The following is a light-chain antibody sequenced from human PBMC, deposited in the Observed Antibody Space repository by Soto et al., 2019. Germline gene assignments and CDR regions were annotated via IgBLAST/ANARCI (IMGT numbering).Light chain of an antibody. J-gene: IGLJ3*02. V-gene: IGLV1-47*01. CDR3: AAWYDSLSGPWV. Sequence: QSVLTQPPSASGTPGQRVTISCSGSSSNIGSSYVYWYRQLPGTAPKLLIYRNNQRPSGVPDRFSGSKSGTSASLAISGLRSEHEADYYCAAWYDSLSGPWVFGGGTKLTVL. CDR2: RNN. CDR1: SSNIGSSY.